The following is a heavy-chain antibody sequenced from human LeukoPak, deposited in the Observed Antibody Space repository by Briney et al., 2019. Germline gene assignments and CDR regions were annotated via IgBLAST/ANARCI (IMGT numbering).Heavy chain of an antibody. D-gene: IGHD3-22*01. V-gene: IGHV3-43*02. CDR3: AKDSLSFYYDSSGYLDY. CDR1: AFTFHDYA. CDR2: ISWDGGST. Sequence: GGSLRLSCAASAFTFHDYAMHWVRQAPGKGLEWVSLISWDGGSTYYADSVKGRFTISRDNSKNSLYLQMNSLRTEDTALYYCAKDSLSFYYDSSGYLDYWGQGTLVTVSS. J-gene: IGHJ4*02.